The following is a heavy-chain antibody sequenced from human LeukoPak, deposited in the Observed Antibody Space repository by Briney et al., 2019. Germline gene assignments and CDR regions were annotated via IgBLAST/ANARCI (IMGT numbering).Heavy chain of an antibody. CDR1: GFTFSTYA. CDR3: AKEEERFAAWGYFDS. V-gene: IGHV3-23*01. J-gene: IGHJ4*02. Sequence: GGFLRLSCAASGFTFSTYAMTWVRQAPGKGPEWVSIISHTGTSIFYADSVKGRFTISRDNSRNTLFLDMNSLRAEDTALYFCAKEEERFAAWGYFDSWGQGSLVTVSS. D-gene: IGHD3-16*01. CDR2: ISHTGTSI.